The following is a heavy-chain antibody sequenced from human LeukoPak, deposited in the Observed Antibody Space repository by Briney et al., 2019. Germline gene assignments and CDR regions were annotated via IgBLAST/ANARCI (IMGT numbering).Heavy chain of an antibody. V-gene: IGHV3-23*01. CDR3: AKFPSLIAAAGYFDY. Sequence: PGGSLRLSCAASEFTFSSYAMSWVRQAPGKGLEWVSAISSSGGSTYFADSVKGRFTISRDNSKNTLYLQMNSLRAEDTAVYYCAKFPSLIAAAGYFDYWGQGTLVTVSS. D-gene: IGHD6-13*01. J-gene: IGHJ4*02. CDR1: EFTFSSYA. CDR2: ISSSGGST.